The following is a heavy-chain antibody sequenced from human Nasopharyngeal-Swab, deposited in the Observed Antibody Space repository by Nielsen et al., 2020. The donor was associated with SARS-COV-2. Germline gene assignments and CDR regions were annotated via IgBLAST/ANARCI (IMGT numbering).Heavy chain of an antibody. CDR1: GFTFDDYG. CDR3: AKVKWDRQAPVDY. D-gene: IGHD1-26*01. J-gene: IGHJ4*02. Sequence: GESLKISCAASGFTFDDYGMSWVRQAPGKGLEWVAVISHDGSNRYYADSVKGRFTISRDNSKNTLYLQMNSLRDEDTAVYYCAKVKWDRQAPVDYWGQGTLVTVSS. CDR2: ISHDGSNR. V-gene: IGHV3-30*18.